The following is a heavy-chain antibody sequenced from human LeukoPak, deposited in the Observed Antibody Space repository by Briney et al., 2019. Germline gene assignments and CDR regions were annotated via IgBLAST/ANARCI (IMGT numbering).Heavy chain of an antibody. CDR2: LGARGDI. J-gene: IGHJ4*02. CDR3: AKRGPGPVAGSYDF. CDR1: GFTLSDYA. V-gene: IGHV3-23*01. Sequence: PGGSLRLSCVGSGFTLSDYAMNWVRQTPGKGLEWISSLGARGDIFYADSVQGRITISRDNSNNAAHLQMNSLRPEDTAIYYCAKRGPGPVAGSYDFWGQGTLVTVSS. D-gene: IGHD6-19*01.